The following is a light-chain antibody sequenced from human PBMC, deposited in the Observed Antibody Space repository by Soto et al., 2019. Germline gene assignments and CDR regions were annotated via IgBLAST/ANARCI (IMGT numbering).Light chain of an antibody. CDR1: SSDVVGYNY. CDR3: SSYAGSSNV. CDR2: EVN. J-gene: IGLJ1*01. Sequence: QSALTQPPSASGSPGQSVAISCTGTSSDVVGYNYVSWYQQHPGKAPKLMIYEVNKRPSGVPDRFSGSKSGNTASLTVSGLQAEDEADYYCSSYAGSSNVFGTGTK. V-gene: IGLV2-8*01.